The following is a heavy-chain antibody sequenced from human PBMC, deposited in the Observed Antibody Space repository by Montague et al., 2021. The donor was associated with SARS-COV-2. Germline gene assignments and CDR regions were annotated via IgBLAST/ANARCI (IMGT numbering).Heavy chain of an antibody. CDR3: ARYYYDSSGYYYCDY. J-gene: IGHJ4*02. CDR1: GFSLSTSGMC. V-gene: IGHV2-70*01. D-gene: IGHD3-22*01. Sequence: PALVKPTQTLTLTCTFSGFSLSTSGMCVSWIRQPPGKALEWLALIDWDDDKYYSTSLKTRLTISKDTSKNQVVLTMTNMDPVDTATYYCARYYYDSSGYYYCDYWGQGTLVTVSS. CDR2: IDWDDDK.